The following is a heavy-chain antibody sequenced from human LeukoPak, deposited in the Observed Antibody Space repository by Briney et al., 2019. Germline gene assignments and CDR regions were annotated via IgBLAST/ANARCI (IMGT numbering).Heavy chain of an antibody. D-gene: IGHD4-23*01. CDR1: GFTFSSYG. CDR2: ISDSGGST. J-gene: IGHJ4*02. V-gene: IGHV3-23*01. Sequence: GSLRLSCAASGFTFSSYGMSWVRQAPGKGLEWVSAISDSGGSTYYADSVKGRFTISRDNSKNTLYLQMNSLRAEDTAVYYCARRAGGYSHPYDYWGQGTLVTVSS. CDR3: ARRAGGYSHPYDY.